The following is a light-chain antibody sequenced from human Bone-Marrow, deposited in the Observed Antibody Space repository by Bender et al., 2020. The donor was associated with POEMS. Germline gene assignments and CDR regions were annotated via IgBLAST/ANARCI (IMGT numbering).Light chain of an antibody. V-gene: IGLV1-44*01. J-gene: IGLJ3*02. CDR2: SSH. CDR1: SSNIGAHA. CDR3: AVWDDSLNGWV. Sequence: QSVLTQPRSVSGSPGQSVTISCSGGSSNIGAHAVNWYQHLPGTAPKLLIYSSHRRPSEVPDRFSGSRSGTSASLAISGLQSEDEADYYCAVWDDSLNGWVFGGGTKLTVL.